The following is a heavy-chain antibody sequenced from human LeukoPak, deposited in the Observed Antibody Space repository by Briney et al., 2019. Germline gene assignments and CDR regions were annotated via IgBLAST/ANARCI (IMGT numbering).Heavy chain of an antibody. CDR2: INHTGST. Sequence: SETLSLTCAVYGGSLRGYYWTWIRQPPGKGLEWIGEINHTGSTNYNPSLKSRVTISVDTSKNQFSLKLSSVTAADTAVYYCARFSSSSLAFDYWGQGTLVTVSS. V-gene: IGHV4-34*01. D-gene: IGHD6-6*01. CDR1: GGSLRGYY. J-gene: IGHJ4*02. CDR3: ARFSSSSLAFDY.